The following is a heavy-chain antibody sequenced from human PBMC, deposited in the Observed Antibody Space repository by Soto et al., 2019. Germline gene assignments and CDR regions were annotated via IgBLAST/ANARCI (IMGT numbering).Heavy chain of an antibody. D-gene: IGHD1-1*01. Sequence: ASVKVSCKASGYTFTDYHIHWVRQAPGQGLEFMGWINANNGGAGSAQQFQGRVTVTRDTSITTVYMELSNLRSDDTAVYYCAREGGSETLQPSYNWFDLWGRGTLVTVSS. CDR2: INANNGGA. CDR1: GYTFTDYH. V-gene: IGHV1-2*02. J-gene: IGHJ2*01. CDR3: AREGGSETLQPSYNWFDL.